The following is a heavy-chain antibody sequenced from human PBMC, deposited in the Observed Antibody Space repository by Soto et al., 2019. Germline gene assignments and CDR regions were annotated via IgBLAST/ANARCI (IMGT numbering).Heavy chain of an antibody. CDR3: ARHEGYYGSPAAGLFDY. CDR2: IYPGDSDT. J-gene: IGHJ4*02. CDR1: GYSFTSYW. D-gene: IGHD3-10*01. V-gene: IGHV5-51*01. Sequence: PGESLKISCEGSGYSFTSYWIGWVRQMPGKGLEWMGIIYPGDSDTRYSPSFQGQVTISADKSISTAYLQWSSLKASDTATYYCARHEGYYGSPAAGLFDYWGQGTLVTVSS.